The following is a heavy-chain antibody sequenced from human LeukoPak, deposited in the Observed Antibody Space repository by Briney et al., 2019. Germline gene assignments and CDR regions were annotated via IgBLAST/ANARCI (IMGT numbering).Heavy chain of an antibody. CDR2: ITWNGGST. CDR3: ARAGYYYDGSDYYPHFDY. V-gene: IGHV3-20*04. Sequence: GGSLRVSCAVSRFTFDDYGMSWVRQAPGKGLEWVSGITWNGGSTGYADSVKGRFTISRDNAKNSLYLQMNSLRAEDTALYYCARAGYYYDGSDYYPHFDYWGQGTLVTVSS. D-gene: IGHD3-22*01. CDR1: RFTFDDYG. J-gene: IGHJ4*02.